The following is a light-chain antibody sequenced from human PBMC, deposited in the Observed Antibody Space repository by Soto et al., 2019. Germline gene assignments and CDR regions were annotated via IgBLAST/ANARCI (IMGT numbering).Light chain of an antibody. CDR2: DVS. V-gene: IGLV2-14*03. Sequence: QSALTQPASVSGSPGQSITIPCTGTSSDIGGHNYVSWYQQNPGKAPKLMIYDVSNRPSGVSNRFSGSKSGNTASLTISGLQAEDEADYYCSSYTSSSTLEVFGTGTKLTVL. CDR1: SSDIGGHNY. J-gene: IGLJ1*01. CDR3: SSYTSSSTLEV.